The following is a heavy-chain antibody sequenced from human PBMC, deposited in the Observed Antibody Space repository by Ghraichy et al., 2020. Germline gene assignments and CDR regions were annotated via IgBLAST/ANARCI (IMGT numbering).Heavy chain of an antibody. D-gene: IGHD2-21*02. CDR1: GGSISGYY. V-gene: IGHV4-59*08. J-gene: IGHJ4*02. CDR3: ARTASWGYFDY. Sequence: SETLSLTCTVSGGSISGYYWSWIRQPPGKGLEWIGYMYYRGSTNYNPSLKSRVTISVDTSKNQFSLKLSSVSAADTAVYYCARTASWGYFDYWGQGTLVTVSS. CDR2: MYYRGST.